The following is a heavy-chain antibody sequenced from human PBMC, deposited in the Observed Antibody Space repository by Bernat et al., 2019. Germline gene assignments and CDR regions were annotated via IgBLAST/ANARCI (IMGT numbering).Heavy chain of an antibody. CDR3: AREYYYGSRSYDY. V-gene: IGHV1-69*08. CDR1: GGTFSSYT. Sequence: QVQLVQSGAEVKKPGSSVKVSCTASGGTFSSYTISWVRQAPGQGLEWMGRIIPNLGIENYAQKFQGRVTITADKSTSTAYMELSSLRSEDTAVYYCAREYYYGSRSYDYWGQGTLVTVSS. J-gene: IGHJ4*02. D-gene: IGHD3-10*01. CDR2: IIPNLGIE.